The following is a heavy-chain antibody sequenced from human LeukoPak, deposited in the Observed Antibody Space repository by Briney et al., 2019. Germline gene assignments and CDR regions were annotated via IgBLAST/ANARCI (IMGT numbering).Heavy chain of an antibody. CDR3: ARDSPIDNYDILTGYNPDAFDI. J-gene: IGHJ3*02. V-gene: IGHV4-59*01. Sequence: PSETLSLTCTVSGGSISSYYWSWIRQPPGKGLEWIGYIYYSGSTNYNPSLKSRVTISVDTSKNQFSLKLSSVTAADTAVYYCARDSPIDNYDILTGYNPDAFDIWGQGTMVTVSS. D-gene: IGHD3-9*01. CDR1: GGSISSYY. CDR2: IYYSGST.